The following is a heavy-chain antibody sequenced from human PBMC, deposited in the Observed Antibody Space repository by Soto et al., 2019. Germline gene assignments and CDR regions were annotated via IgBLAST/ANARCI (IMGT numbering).Heavy chain of an antibody. CDR1: GGSVRSGSYY. CDR2: IYQSGTT. J-gene: IGHJ4*02. Sequence: SETLSLTCSVSGGSVRSGSYYWTWIRQPPGKGLEWIGYIYQSGTTNYNASLKSRVTISIDTSKNQFFLKLNSVTAADTAVYFCATDSSGRQDYWGQGTLVNVSS. V-gene: IGHV4-61*01. CDR3: ATDSSGRQDY. D-gene: IGHD3-22*01.